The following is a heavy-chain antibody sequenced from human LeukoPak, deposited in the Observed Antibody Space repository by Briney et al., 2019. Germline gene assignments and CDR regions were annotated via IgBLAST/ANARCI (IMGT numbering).Heavy chain of an antibody. CDR3: ARGRDILTGYYNEVFDY. J-gene: IGHJ4*02. Sequence: ASVKVSCKASGYTFTNFDINWVRQATGQGLEWMAWMNPNSGNTGNAQKFQGRVTMTRNTSISTAYMELSSLRSEDTAVYYCARGRDILTGYYNEVFDYWGQGTLVTVSS. CDR2: MNPNSGNT. V-gene: IGHV1-8*02. CDR1: GYTFTNFD. D-gene: IGHD3-9*01.